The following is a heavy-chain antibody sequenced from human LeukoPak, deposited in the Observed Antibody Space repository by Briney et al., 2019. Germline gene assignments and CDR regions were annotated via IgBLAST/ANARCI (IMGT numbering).Heavy chain of an antibody. Sequence: SETLSLTCAVYGGSFSGYYWSWIRQPPGKGLEWIGEINHSGSTNYNPSLKSRVTISVDTSKKQFSLKLSSVTAADTAVYYCARGNRITIFGVAKSYYYGMDVWGQGTTVTVSS. CDR3: ARGNRITIFGVAKSYYYGMDV. CDR2: INHSGST. CDR1: GGSFSGYY. V-gene: IGHV4-34*01. J-gene: IGHJ6*02. D-gene: IGHD3-3*01.